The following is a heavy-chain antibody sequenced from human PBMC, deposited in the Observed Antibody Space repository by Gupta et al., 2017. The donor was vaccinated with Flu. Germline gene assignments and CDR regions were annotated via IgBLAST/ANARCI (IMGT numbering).Heavy chain of an antibody. Sequence: QVQLVQSGAEVKKPGASVKVSCKASGYTFTGYHMHWVRRAPGQGLEWMGWTNPNIGDTNYAEKFQGRVTVTRDTSITTVYMELTRLRSDDTAVYYCARGAPSPAGHRVFDHWGQGTLVTVSS. CDR3: ARGAPSPAGHRVFDH. V-gene: IGHV1-2*02. D-gene: IGHD2-2*01. CDR1: GYTFTGYH. J-gene: IGHJ4*02. CDR2: TNPNIGDT.